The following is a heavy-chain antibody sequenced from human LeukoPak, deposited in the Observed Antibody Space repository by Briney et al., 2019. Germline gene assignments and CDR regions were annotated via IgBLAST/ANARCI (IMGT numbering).Heavy chain of an antibody. CDR1: GGSFSGYY. CDR2: INHSGST. V-gene: IGHV4-34*01. D-gene: IGHD2-2*01. Sequence: SETLSLTCAVYGGSFSGYYWSWIRQPPGKGLEWIGEINHSGSTNYNPSLKSRVTISVDTSKNQFSLKPSSVTAADTAVYYCARGRVVVVPAAKDYYYGMDVWGQGTTVTVSS. CDR3: ARGRVVVVPAAKDYYYGMDV. J-gene: IGHJ6*02.